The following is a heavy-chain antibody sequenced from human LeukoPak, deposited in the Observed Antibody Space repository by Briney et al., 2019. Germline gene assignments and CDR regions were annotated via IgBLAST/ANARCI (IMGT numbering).Heavy chain of an antibody. D-gene: IGHD6-13*01. V-gene: IGHV3-23*01. CDR2: LTGSGGTT. J-gene: IGHJ4*02. CDR1: GFTFSSYA. Sequence: PGGSLRLSCAAPGFTFSSYAMNWVRQAPGKGLEWVSSLTGSGGTTYYADSVKGRFTVSRDNSKNTLYLQMNSLRAEDTAVYYCVRGAYSSSWLNFDYWGQGTLVTVSS. CDR3: VRGAYSSSWLNFDY.